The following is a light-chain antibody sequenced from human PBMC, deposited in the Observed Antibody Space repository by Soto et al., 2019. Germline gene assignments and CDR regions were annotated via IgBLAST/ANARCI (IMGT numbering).Light chain of an antibody. J-gene: IGKJ1*01. CDR1: LSVSSN. CDR2: GAS. CDR3: QQYYSYPPWT. Sequence: EIVMTQSPGTLSVSPGERATLSCRASLSVSSNLAWYQQKPGQAPRLLIYGASTRATGIPARFSGSGSGTEFTLTISSLQSEDFATYYCQQYYSYPPWTFGQGTKVEIK. V-gene: IGKV3-15*01.